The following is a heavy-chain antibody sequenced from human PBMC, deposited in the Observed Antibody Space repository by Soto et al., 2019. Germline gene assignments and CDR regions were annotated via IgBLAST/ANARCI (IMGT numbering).Heavy chain of an antibody. D-gene: IGHD6-25*01. CDR1: GGTFSSYA. Sequence: QVQLVQSGAEVKKPGSSVKVSCKASGGTFSSYAISWVRQAPGQGLEWMGGIIPIFGTANYAPKFQGRVTITADEATSTGYRELSSLTSEDTAVYYCARQRTAKYYYYGMDVWCRGTTITVSS. CDR3: ARQRTAKYYYYGMDV. V-gene: IGHV1-69*01. CDR2: IIPIFGTA. J-gene: IGHJ6*02.